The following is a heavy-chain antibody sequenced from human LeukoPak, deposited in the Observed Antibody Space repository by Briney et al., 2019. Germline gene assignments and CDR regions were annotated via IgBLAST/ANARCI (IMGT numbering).Heavy chain of an antibody. CDR2: IKQDGSEK. J-gene: IGHJ4*02. CDR1: GFTFSSYW. CDR3: ARGYHDILTGYYQEYFDY. D-gene: IGHD3-9*01. V-gene: IGHV3-7*01. Sequence: GGSLRLSCAASGFTFSSYWMSWVRQAPGKGLEWVANIKQDGSEKYYMDSVKGRFTISRDNAKNSPYLQMNSLRAEDTAVYYCARGYHDILTGYYQEYFDYWGQGTLVTVSS.